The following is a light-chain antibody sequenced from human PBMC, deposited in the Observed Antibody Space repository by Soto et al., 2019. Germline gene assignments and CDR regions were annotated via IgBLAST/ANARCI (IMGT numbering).Light chain of an antibody. J-gene: IGLJ1*01. CDR2: GVT. Sequence: QSALAQPTSVSGSPGQSITISCTGNHXDIGTYDYVSWYQQHPGRAPRLLTYGVTTRPSGISDRFSASKSGLTASLTISGLQPEDEADYYCSSFTSDRIYVFGPGTKV. CDR1: HXDIGTYDY. V-gene: IGLV2-14*03. CDR3: SSFTSDRIYV.